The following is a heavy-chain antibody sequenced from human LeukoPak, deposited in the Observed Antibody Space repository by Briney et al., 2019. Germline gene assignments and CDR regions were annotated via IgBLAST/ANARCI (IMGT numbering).Heavy chain of an antibody. V-gene: IGHV4-34*01. CDR2: IHHSGST. D-gene: IGHD3-10*01. Sequence: SETLSLTCAVSGESFSDYYWTWIRRPPGEGLEWIGEIHHSGSTNYNPSLESRVTISVDTSKNQFSLNLTSVTAADTAIYYCSRLFVRGVQSKYGFDVWGQGTTVIVSS. J-gene: IGHJ6*02. CDR1: GESFSDYY. CDR3: SRLFVRGVQSKYGFDV.